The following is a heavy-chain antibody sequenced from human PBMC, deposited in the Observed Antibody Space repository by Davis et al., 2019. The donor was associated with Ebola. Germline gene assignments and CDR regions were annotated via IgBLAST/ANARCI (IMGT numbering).Heavy chain of an antibody. D-gene: IGHD6-6*01. CDR1: GGSISSYY. CDR2: IYYSGST. J-gene: IGHJ6*02. Sequence: MLSETLSLTCTVSGGSISSYYWSWIRQPPGKGLEWIGYIYYSGSTNYNPSLKSRVTISVDTSKNQFSLKLSSVTAADTAVYYCARGGGIAARRGGYYGMDVWGQGTTVTVSS. CDR3: ARGGGIAARRGGYYGMDV. V-gene: IGHV4-59*08.